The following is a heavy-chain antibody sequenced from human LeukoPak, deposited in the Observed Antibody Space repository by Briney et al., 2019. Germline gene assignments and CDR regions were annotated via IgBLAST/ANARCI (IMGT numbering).Heavy chain of an antibody. CDR1: GTPLRGDN. D-gene: IGHD2-15*01. Sequence: GTLPLTAAALGTPLRGDNSRWIRGRPGKGLGRVWEITISGSTHYNPSLKSRVTISVDTSKNQFSLKLSSVTAADTAVYYCARGLGEYCSGGSCYTSGERSGDYWGQGTLVTVSS. CDR2: ITISGST. V-gene: IGHV4-34*01. CDR3: ARGLGEYCSGGSCYTSGERSGDY. J-gene: IGHJ4*02.